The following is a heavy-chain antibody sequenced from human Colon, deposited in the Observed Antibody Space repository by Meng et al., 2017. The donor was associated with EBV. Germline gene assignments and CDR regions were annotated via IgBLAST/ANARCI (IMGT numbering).Heavy chain of an antibody. CDR3: QFSLSGSGSGLT. D-gene: IGHD3-10*01. CDR1: GASITSSSFF. J-gene: IGHJ4*02. CDR2: LYYSGTT. V-gene: IGHV4-39*07. Sequence: QLQREEAGPGLVKPSGTLSLTCTVSGASITSSSFFWGWVRQPPGKGLEWIGSLYYSGTTYYNPSLARRVTTSVDTSKNQFSLKLNSVSAADTAAYYCQFSLSGSGSGLTWGQGTLVTVSS.